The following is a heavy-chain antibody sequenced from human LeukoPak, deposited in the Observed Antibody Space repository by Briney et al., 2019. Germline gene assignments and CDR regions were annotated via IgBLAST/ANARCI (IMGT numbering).Heavy chain of an antibody. CDR2: ISAYTHNT. J-gene: IGHJ2*01. CDR1: GYTFSIYG. D-gene: IGHD3-22*01. CDR3: ARRSSGYYGEWYFDV. V-gene: IGHV1-18*01. Sequence: ASVKVSCKASGYTFSIYGITWARQAPGQGLEWMGWISAYTHNTNYVQKFQGRVTMTTDTSTSTAYMELRSLRSDDTAVYYCARRSSGYYGEWYFDVWGRGTLVTVSS.